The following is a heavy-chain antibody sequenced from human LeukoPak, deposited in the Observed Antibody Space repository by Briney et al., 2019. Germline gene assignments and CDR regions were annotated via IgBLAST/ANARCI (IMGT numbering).Heavy chain of an antibody. CDR1: GYTFTSYG. V-gene: IGHV1-18*01. CDR3: ARAVSYGSSGYYYENWFDP. J-gene: IGHJ5*02. D-gene: IGHD3-22*01. Sequence: ASVKVSCKASGYTFTSYGISWVRQAPGQGLEWMGWISAYNGNTNYAQKLQGRVTMTTDTSTSTAYMEPRSLRSDDTAVYYCARAVSYGSSGYYYENWFDPWGQGTLVTVSS. CDR2: ISAYNGNT.